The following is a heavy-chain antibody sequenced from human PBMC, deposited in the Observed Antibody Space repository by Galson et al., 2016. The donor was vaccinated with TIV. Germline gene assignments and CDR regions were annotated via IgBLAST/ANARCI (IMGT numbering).Heavy chain of an antibody. CDR3: ARWAHSGSYYDYFQN. CDR1: GGSIHNSAYF. Sequence: TLSLTCTVSGGSIHNSAYFWTWIRQRPGQGLEWIGNIYNSGSTDYTPSLESRLTIFLDTSRNQFSMRLISVTAADTAVYYCARWAHSGSYYDYFQNWGQGTLVTVSP. CDR2: IYNSGST. J-gene: IGHJ1*01. D-gene: IGHD1-26*01. V-gene: IGHV4-31*03.